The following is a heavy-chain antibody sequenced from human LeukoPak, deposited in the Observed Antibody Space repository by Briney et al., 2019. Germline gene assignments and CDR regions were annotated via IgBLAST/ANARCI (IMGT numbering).Heavy chain of an antibody. CDR1: GFPFSVYW. CDR2: IKEDGSVQ. J-gene: IGHJ6*04. Sequence: PGGSLRLSCTASGFPFSVYWISWFRQAPGKGLEWVANIKEDGSVQDYVDSVKGRFTISRDNAKNSVYLQMNSLRVDDTAVYYCVGQLLRAVWGKGTTVTVSS. D-gene: IGHD2-2*01. V-gene: IGHV3-7*01. CDR3: VGQLLRAV.